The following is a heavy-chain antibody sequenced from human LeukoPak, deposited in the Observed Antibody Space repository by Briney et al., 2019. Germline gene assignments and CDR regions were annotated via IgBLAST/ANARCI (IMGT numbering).Heavy chain of an antibody. D-gene: IGHD1-7*01. CDR1: GFAFSSYS. CDR3: ARDSGNYLDAFDI. J-gene: IGHJ3*02. Sequence: GGSLRLSCATSGFAFSSYSMNWVRQAPGKGLEWVSSISSSSSYIYYADSVKGRFTISRDNAKNSLYLQMNSLRAEDTAVYYCARDSGNYLDAFDIWGQGTMVTVSS. CDR2: ISSSSSYI. V-gene: IGHV3-21*01.